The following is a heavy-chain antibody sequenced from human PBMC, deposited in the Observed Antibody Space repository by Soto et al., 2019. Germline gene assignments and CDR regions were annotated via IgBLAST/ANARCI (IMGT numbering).Heavy chain of an antibody. CDR3: ASVRYTSGQSLDY. J-gene: IGHJ4*02. V-gene: IGHV3-66*01. CDR1: GFTVSSNY. Sequence: PGGSLRLSCAASGFTVSSNYMSWVRQAPGKGPEWVSLIYSGGSTYYADSVKGRFTISRDNSKNTLYLQMNSLRAEDTAVYYCASVRYTSGQSLDYWGQGTLVTVSS. CDR2: IYSGGST. D-gene: IGHD6-19*01.